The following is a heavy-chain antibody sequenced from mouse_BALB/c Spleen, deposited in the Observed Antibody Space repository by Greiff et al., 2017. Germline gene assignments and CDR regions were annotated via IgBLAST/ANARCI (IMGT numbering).Heavy chain of an antibody. D-gene: IGHD2-2*01. CDR1: GFNIKDTY. J-gene: IGHJ4*01. Sequence: EVQLQQSGAELVKPGASVKLSCTASGFNIKDTYMHWVKQRPEQGLEWIGRIDPANGNTKYDPKFQGKATITADTSSNTAYLQLSSLTSEDTAVYYCAPIYYGYDGDYAMDYWGQGTSVTVSS. V-gene: IGHV14-3*02. CDR2: IDPANGNT. CDR3: APIYYGYDGDYAMDY.